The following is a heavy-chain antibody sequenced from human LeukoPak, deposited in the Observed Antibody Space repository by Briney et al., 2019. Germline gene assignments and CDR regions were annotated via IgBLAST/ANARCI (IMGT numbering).Heavy chain of an antibody. CDR3: ARPYYYDSRIDP. Sequence: SQTLSLTCTVSGGSISSGDYYWSWIRQPPGKGLEWIGYTYYSGSTYYNPSLKSRATISVDTSKNQFSLKLTSVTAADTAVYYCARPYYYDSRIDPWGQGTLVTVSS. CDR2: TYYSGST. CDR1: GGSISSGDYY. V-gene: IGHV4-30-4*01. D-gene: IGHD3-22*01. J-gene: IGHJ5*02.